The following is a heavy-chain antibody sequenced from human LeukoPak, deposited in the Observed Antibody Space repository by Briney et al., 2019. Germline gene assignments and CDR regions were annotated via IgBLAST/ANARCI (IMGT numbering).Heavy chain of an antibody. Sequence: ASVKVSCKASGYTFTGYYMHWVRQAPGQGLERMGWINPNSGGTNYAQKFQGRVTMTRDTSISTAYMELSRLRSDDTAVYYCARARITMVRGVIITLGYWGQGTLVTVSS. CDR2: INPNSGGT. CDR3: ARARITMVRGVIITLGY. CDR1: GYTFTGYY. V-gene: IGHV1-2*02. D-gene: IGHD3-10*01. J-gene: IGHJ4*02.